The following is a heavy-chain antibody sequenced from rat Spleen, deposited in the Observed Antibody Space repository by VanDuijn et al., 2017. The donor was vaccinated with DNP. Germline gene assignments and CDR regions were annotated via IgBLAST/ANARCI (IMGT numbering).Heavy chain of an antibody. CDR3: ATHRSYYGY. CDR1: EFTFRRSD. Sequence: EVQLVESGGGLVQPGRSLKLSCVASEFTFRRSDVAWVRQAPTRGLEWVASISPSGANIYYRDSVKGRFTVSRDNAKSTLYLQMDSLTSEDTATYYCATHRSYYGYWGQGVMVTVS. J-gene: IGHJ2*01. D-gene: IGHD1-7*01. V-gene: IGHV5S23*01. CDR2: ISPSGANI.